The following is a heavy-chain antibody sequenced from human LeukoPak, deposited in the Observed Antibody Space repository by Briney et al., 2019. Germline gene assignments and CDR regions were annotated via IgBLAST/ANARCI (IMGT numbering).Heavy chain of an antibody. CDR3: ASGYPSAGSSFDY. J-gene: IGHJ4*02. CDR2: IYYSGST. V-gene: IGHV4-31*03. Sequence: PSQTLSLTCTVSGGSISSGGYYWSWIRQHPGKGLEWIGYIYYSGSTYYNPSLKSRVTISVDTSKNQFSLKLSSVTAADTAVYYCASGYPSAGSSFDYWGQGTLVTVSS. CDR1: GGSISSGGYY. D-gene: IGHD6-13*01.